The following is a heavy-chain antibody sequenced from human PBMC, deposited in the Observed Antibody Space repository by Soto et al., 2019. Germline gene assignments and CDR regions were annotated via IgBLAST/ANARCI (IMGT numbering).Heavy chain of an antibody. D-gene: IGHD2-2*01. CDR1: GFTFSNAW. CDR2: IKSKTDGGTT. CDR3: TTVSIVVVPAVTTFNYYYYMDV. V-gene: IGHV3-15*01. Sequence: GGSLRLSCAASGFTFSNAWMSWVRQAPGKGLEWVGRIKSKTDGGTTDYAAPVKGRFTISRDDSKNTLYLQMNSLKTEDTAVYYCTTVSIVVVPAVTTFNYYYYMDVWGKGTTVTVSS. J-gene: IGHJ6*03.